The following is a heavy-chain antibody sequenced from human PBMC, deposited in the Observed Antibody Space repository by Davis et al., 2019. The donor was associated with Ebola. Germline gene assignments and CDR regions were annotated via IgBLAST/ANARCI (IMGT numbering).Heavy chain of an antibody. CDR2: IRYDEGIT. Sequence: PGGSLRLSCAASGFTFRNYGMHWVRQAPGKGLEWVAYIRYDEGITSYADSVTGRFTISRDNSKTTLYLQMNSLRSEDTAVYYCARDLTVNAGKYIDPWGRGTLVTVSS. J-gene: IGHJ5*02. CDR1: GFTFRNYG. D-gene: IGHD3-9*01. CDR3: ARDLTVNAGKYIDP. V-gene: IGHV3-30*02.